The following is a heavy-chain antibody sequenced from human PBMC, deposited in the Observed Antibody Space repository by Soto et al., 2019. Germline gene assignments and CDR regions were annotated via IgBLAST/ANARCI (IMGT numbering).Heavy chain of an antibody. D-gene: IGHD4-17*01. J-gene: IGHJ6*02. CDR3: ARVPCGAVRNYYGMDV. CDR2: IIPIFGTA. Sequence: QVQLVQSGAEVKKPGSSVMVSCKASGGTFSSYAISWVRQAPGQGLEWMGGIIPIFGTATYAQKFQGRVTITADESTSTAYMELSSLRSEDPAVYYCARVPCGAVRNYYGMDVWGQGTTVTVSS. V-gene: IGHV1-69*12. CDR1: GGTFSSYA.